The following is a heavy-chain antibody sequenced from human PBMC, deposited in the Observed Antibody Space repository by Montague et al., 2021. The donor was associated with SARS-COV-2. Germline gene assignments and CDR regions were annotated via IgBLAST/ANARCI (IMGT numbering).Heavy chain of an antibody. J-gene: IGHJ4*02. CDR3: AHSRSGWYGPYFVY. CDR2: IYLDDDK. Sequence: LEGLALIYLDDDKIYSPSLKSRLTITKDTSKNQVVLTMTHMDPVDTATYYCAHSRSGWYGPYFVYWGQGTLVTVAS. D-gene: IGHD6-19*01. V-gene: IGHV2-5*02.